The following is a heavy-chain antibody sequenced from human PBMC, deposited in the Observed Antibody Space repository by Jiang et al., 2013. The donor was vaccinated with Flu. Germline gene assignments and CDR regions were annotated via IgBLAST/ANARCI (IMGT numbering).Heavy chain of an antibody. V-gene: IGHV4-59*01. CDR3: ARKSPSGWFLDY. CDR1: GGSISNYF. J-gene: IGHJ4*02. Sequence: GSGLVKPSETLSLTCTVSGGSISNYFWNWIRQPPGKGLEWIGYIHYSGSTNYSPLPQESSHHISRHVQQPVLPEAELCDRSGTAVYYCARKSPSGWFLDYWGQGTLVTVSS. D-gene: IGHD6-19*01. CDR2: IHYSGST.